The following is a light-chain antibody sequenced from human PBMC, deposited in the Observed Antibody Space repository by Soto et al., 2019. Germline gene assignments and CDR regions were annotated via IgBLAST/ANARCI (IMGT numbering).Light chain of an antibody. J-gene: IGKJ4*01. V-gene: IGKV3D-20*02. Sequence: EIVLTQSPGTLSLSPGEEATLSCRASQSVDNNYLAWYQQKPGQTPRLIIYGASGRADGIPHRFSGSGFGTDFTLTISKVEPEDFAVYYCQQRSNWPPGGTFGGGTKLEIK. CDR1: QSVDNNY. CDR3: QQRSNWPPGGT. CDR2: GAS.